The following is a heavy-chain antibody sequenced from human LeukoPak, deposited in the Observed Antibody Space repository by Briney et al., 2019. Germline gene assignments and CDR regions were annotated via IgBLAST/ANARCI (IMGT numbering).Heavy chain of an antibody. Sequence: SETLSLTCAVYGGSFSGYYWSWIRQPPGKGLEWLGEINHSGSTNYNPSLKSRVTISVDTSKNQFSLKLSSVTAADTAVYYCARRGGYSYGQRDYWGQGTLVTVSS. D-gene: IGHD5-18*01. CDR2: INHSGST. V-gene: IGHV4-34*01. J-gene: IGHJ4*02. CDR1: GGSFSGYY. CDR3: ARRGGYSYGQRDY.